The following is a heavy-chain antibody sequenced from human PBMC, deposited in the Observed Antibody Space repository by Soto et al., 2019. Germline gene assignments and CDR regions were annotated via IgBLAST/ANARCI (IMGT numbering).Heavy chain of an antibody. V-gene: IGHV1-69*08. CDR2: IIPILGIA. CDR3: ARDLGGEYYPTWFDP. Sequence: QVQLVQSGAEVKKPGSSVKVSCKASGGTFSSYTISWVRQAPGQGLEWMGRIIPILGIANYAQKFQGRVRIXXDXAXTTAYMELGSRRSEDTAVYYWARDLGGEYYPTWFDPWGQGTLVTVSS. D-gene: IGHD3-16*01. J-gene: IGHJ5*02. CDR1: GGTFSSYT.